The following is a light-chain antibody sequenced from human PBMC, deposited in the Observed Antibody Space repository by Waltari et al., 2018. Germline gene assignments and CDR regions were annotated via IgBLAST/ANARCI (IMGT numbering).Light chain of an antibody. CDR2: DVS. CDR3: SSYRSSSPYV. V-gene: IGLV2-14*03. CDR1: SSDVGGYNY. J-gene: IGLJ1*01. Sequence: QSALTQPASVSGSPGQSITISCTGTSSDVGGYNYVSWYQQYPGKAPKLMIYDVSYRPSGFSNRFSGSKSGNTASLTSSGLQAEDEADYYCSSYRSSSPYVFGTGTKVTVL.